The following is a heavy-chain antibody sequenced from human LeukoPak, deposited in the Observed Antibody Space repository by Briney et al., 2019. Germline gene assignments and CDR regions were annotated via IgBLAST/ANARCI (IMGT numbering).Heavy chain of an antibody. CDR1: GFTFSSYG. V-gene: IGHV3-30*02. CDR3: ARDEVTVAGRDYYYYYYYMDV. J-gene: IGHJ6*03. CDR2: IRYDGSNK. D-gene: IGHD6-19*01. Sequence: GGSLRLSCAASGFTFSSYGMHWVRQAPGKGLEWVVFIRYDGSNKYYADSVKGRFTISRDNAKNSLYLQMNSLRAEDTAVYYCARDEVTVAGRDYYYYYYYMDVWGKGTTVTVSS.